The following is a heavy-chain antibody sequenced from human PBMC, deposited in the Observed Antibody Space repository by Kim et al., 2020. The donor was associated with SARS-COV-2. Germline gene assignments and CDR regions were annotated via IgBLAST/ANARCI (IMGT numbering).Heavy chain of an antibody. Sequence: GSAIKRAYSVSGRFTISRDNAKKSLSLQMNSLTPEDTAVYYCVREPNYWGQGTLVTVSS. CDR2: GSAI. V-gene: IGHV3-11*01. CDR3: VREPNY. J-gene: IGHJ4*02.